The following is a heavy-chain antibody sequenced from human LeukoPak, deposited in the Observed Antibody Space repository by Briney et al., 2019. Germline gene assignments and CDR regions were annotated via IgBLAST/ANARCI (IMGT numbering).Heavy chain of an antibody. CDR1: GFTFSSYA. Sequence: GGSLRLSCAASGFTFSSYAISWVRQAPGQGLEWMGGIIPIFGTANYAQKFQGRVTITADESTSTAYMELSSLRSEDTAVYYCARDRYSSSWYGGYYFDYWGQGTLVTVSS. CDR3: ARDRYSSSWYGGYYFDY. CDR2: IIPIFGTA. D-gene: IGHD6-13*01. J-gene: IGHJ4*02. V-gene: IGHV1-69*01.